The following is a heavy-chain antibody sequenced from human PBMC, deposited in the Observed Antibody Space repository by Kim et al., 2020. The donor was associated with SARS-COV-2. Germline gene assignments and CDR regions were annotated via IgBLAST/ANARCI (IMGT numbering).Heavy chain of an antibody. CDR2: TYYRSKWYN. CDR1: GDSVSSNSAA. J-gene: IGHJ3*02. Sequence: SQTLSLTCAISGDSVSSNSAAWNWIRQSPSRGLEWLGRTYYRSKWYNDYAVSVKSRITINPDTSKNQFSLQLNSVTPEDTAVYYCARDPYYYGSGSGYAFDIWGQGTMVTVSS. CDR3: ARDPYYYGSGSGYAFDI. D-gene: IGHD3-10*01. V-gene: IGHV6-1*01.